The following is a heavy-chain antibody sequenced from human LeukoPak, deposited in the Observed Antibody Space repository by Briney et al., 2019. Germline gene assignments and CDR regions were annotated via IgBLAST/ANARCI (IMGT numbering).Heavy chain of an antibody. Sequence: ASVKVSCKASGYTFTSYDINWVRQATGQGLEWMGWMNPNSGNTGYAQKFQGRVTMTRNTSISTAYMELSSLRSEDTAVYYCARVRWELLHTHYYYYMDVWGKGTTVTISS. CDR3: ARVRWELLHTHYYYYMDV. D-gene: IGHD1-26*01. CDR2: MNPNSGNT. V-gene: IGHV1-8*01. J-gene: IGHJ6*03. CDR1: GYTFTSYD.